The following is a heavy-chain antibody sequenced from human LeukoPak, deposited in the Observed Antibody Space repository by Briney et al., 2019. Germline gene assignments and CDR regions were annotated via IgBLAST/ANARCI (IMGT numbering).Heavy chain of an antibody. CDR2: ISGGSDSI. Sequence: PGGSLRLSCAASGFLFSTHPFNWVRQAPGKGLEWVAYISGGSDSIYYADSVKGRFSISRDNAKNSLYLQMNGLRDEDTAVYYCARDRPPVGAIDYWGQGTLVTVSS. CDR1: GFLFSTHP. V-gene: IGHV3-48*02. D-gene: IGHD1-26*01. CDR3: ARDRPPVGAIDY. J-gene: IGHJ4*02.